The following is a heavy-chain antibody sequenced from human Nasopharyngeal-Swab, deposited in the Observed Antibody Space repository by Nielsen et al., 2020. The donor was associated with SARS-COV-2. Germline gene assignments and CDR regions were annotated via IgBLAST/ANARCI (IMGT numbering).Heavy chain of an antibody. Sequence: GGFLRLSCAASGFTFSTYDMHWVRQVTGKGLEWVSAIGIAGDPYYAGSVKGRFTISRENAKNSLYLQMNSLRAGDTAVYYCARGGRGSQYYMDVWGKGTTVTVSS. CDR1: GFTFSTYD. D-gene: IGHD1-26*01. J-gene: IGHJ6*03. V-gene: IGHV3-13*05. CDR3: ARGGRGSQYYMDV. CDR2: IGIAGDP.